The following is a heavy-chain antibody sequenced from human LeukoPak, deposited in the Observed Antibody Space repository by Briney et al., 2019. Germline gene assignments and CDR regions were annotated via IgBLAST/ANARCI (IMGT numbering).Heavy chain of an antibody. CDR2: IYYSGST. CDR3: ARASSGYYFSSLFFDY. CDR1: GGSISSSRDY. D-gene: IGHD3-22*01. Sequence: SETLSLTCTVSGGSISSSRDYWGWIRQPPGKGLEWIGSIYYSGSTYYNPSLKSRVTLSVDTSKNHFSLKLSSVTAADTAVYYCARASSGYYFSSLFFDYWGQGTLVTVSS. V-gene: IGHV4-39*07. J-gene: IGHJ4*02.